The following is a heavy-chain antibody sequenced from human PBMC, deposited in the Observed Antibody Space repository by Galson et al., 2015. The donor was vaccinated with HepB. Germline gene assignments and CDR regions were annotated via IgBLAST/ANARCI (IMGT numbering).Heavy chain of an antibody. V-gene: IGHV3-74*01. J-gene: IGHJ4*02. CDR2: VNSDGSST. CDR1: GFTFSSYW. Sequence: SLRLSCAASGFTFSSYWMHWVRQAPGKGLVWVSRVNSDGSSTTYADSVKGRFTISRDNAKDTLYLQMNSLRAEDTAVYYCARVTYSSSFGVFDYWGQGTLATVSS. D-gene: IGHD6-6*01. CDR3: ARVTYSSSFGVFDY.